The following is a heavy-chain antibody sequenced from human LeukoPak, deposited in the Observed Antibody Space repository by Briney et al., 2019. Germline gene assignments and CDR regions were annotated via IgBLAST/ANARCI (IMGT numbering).Heavy chain of an antibody. D-gene: IGHD4-17*01. CDR1: GGSISSYY. CDR2: IYYSGST. J-gene: IGHJ3*02. CDR3: ARNDYGAFDI. Sequence: PSETLSLTCTVSGGSISSYYWSWIRQPPGKGLEWIGYIYYSGSTNYNPSLKSRVTISVDTSKNQFSLKLSSVTAADTAVYYCARNDYGAFDIWGQGTMVTVSS. V-gene: IGHV4-59*01.